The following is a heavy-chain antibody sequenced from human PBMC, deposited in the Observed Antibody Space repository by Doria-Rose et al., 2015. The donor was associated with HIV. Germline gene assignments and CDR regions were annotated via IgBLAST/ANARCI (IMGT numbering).Heavy chain of an antibody. V-gene: IGHV4-30-4*01. CDR3: ARACNYGFPHFFDF. Sequence: QVQLQESGPGLVRPSQTLSLTCTVLGDSISSGDSFWSWIRQPPGKGPEWIGYISSSGTTYYYPSLRGRLTISLDASKNQFSLNLNSVTAADTAVYYCARACNYGFPHFFDFWGQGTLVTVSS. D-gene: IGHD3-10*01. CDR2: ISSSGTT. J-gene: IGHJ4*02. CDR1: GDSISSGDSF.